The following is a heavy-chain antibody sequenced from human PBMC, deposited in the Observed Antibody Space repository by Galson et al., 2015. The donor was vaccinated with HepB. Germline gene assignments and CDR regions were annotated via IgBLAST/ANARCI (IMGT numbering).Heavy chain of an antibody. Sequence: GSLRLSCAASGFNFTIYSMNWVRQAPGKGLEWVSSISSSSSYIYYADSVKGRFTISRDNAKNSLYLQMNSLRAEDTAVYYCARDLVGWTCSGGNCYSREDYYYYYMDVWGKGTTVTVSS. D-gene: IGHD2-15*01. CDR1: GFNFTIYS. V-gene: IGHV3-21*01. CDR2: ISSSSSYI. J-gene: IGHJ6*03. CDR3: ARDLVGWTCSGGNCYSREDYYYYYMDV.